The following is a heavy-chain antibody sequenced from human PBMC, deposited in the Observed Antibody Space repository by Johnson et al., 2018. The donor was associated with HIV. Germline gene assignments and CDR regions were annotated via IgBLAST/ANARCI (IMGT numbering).Heavy chain of an antibody. Sequence: QVQLVESGGGVVQPGRSLRLSCAASGFTFSRYSMHWVRQAPGKGLEWVAVISYDGSNKYYADSVKGRFTISRDNSKNTLYLQMDSLRAEDTALYFWASGVDAFDIWGQWTMVTVSS. CDR1: GFTFSRYS. V-gene: IGHV3-30-3*01. J-gene: IGHJ3*02. CDR2: ISYDGSNK. D-gene: IGHD3-16*01. CDR3: ASGVDAFDI.